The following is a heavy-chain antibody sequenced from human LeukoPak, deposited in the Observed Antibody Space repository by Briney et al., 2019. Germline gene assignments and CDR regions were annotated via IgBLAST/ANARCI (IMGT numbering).Heavy chain of an antibody. Sequence: GGSLRFSCAASGFTFSSYAMSWVRQAPGKGLEWVSAISGSGGSTYYADSVKGRFTISRDNSKNTLYLQMNSLRAEDTAVYYCAKGQYGGLGFDYWGQGTLVTVSS. V-gene: IGHV3-23*01. CDR1: GFTFSSYA. CDR2: ISGSGGST. J-gene: IGHJ4*02. CDR3: AKGQYGGLGFDY. D-gene: IGHD4-23*01.